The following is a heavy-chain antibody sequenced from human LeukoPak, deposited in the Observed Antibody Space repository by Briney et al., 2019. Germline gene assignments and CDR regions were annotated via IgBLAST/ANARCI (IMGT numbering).Heavy chain of an antibody. V-gene: IGHV3-23*05. CDR2: VYSNDDT. D-gene: IGHD2-21*02. CDR1: GFTFSSYA. J-gene: IGHJ6*02. Sequence: PGGSLRLSCAASGFTFSSYAMSWVRQAPGKGLEWVSTVYSNDDTYYADPVKGRFSISRDKSKNTLYLQMNSLRAEDTAVYYCGSSTVHYYNYGMDVWGQGATVTVSS. CDR3: GSSTVHYYNYGMDV.